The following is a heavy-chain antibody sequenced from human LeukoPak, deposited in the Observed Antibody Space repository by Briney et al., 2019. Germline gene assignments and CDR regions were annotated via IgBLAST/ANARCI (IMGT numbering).Heavy chain of an antibody. CDR2: IFARGGAT. CDR3: AKDSVRDGYNSLDY. Sequence: GGSLRLSCTASGFTFGDYAMSWFRQAPGKGLEWVSLIFARGGATKYADSVKGRFTISRDNSNNRVYLQMNSLRVDDTAVYYCAKDSVRDGYNSLDYWGQGSLVTVSS. J-gene: IGHJ4*02. V-gene: IGHV3-23*01. CDR1: GFTFGDYA. D-gene: IGHD5-24*01.